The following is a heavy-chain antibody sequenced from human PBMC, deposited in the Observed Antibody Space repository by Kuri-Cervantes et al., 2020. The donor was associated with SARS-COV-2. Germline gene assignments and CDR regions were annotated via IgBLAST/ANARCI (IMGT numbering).Heavy chain of an antibody. CDR3: ASEIAVAGGGYYYYYGMDV. D-gene: IGHD6-19*01. V-gene: IGHV3-21*01. Sequence: GESLKISCAASGFTFSSYGMHWVRQAPGKGLEWVSSISSSSSYIYYADSVKGRFTISRDNAKNSLYLQMNSLRAEDTAVYYCASEIAVAGGGYYYYYGMDVWGQGTTVTVSS. J-gene: IGHJ6*02. CDR2: ISSSSSYI. CDR1: GFTFSSYG.